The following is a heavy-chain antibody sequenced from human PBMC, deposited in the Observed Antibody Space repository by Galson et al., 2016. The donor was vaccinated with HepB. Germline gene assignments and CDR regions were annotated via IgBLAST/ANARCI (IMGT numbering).Heavy chain of an antibody. Sequence: SLRLSCAVSGFTLTTYSTNWVRQAPGKGLEWIAYIRSRSNDRAIFYAGSVKGRFTISGDNAKDSMYLQMNSLRDEDTAVYYCVRDHNWGFDYWGQGAPVTVSS. CDR2: IRSRSNDRAI. CDR3: VRDHNWGFDY. D-gene: IGHD7-27*01. J-gene: IGHJ4*02. V-gene: IGHV3-48*02. CDR1: GFTLTTYS.